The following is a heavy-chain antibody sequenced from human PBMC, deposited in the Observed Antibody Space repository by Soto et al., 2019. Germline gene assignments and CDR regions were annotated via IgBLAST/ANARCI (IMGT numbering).Heavy chain of an antibody. CDR1: GFTFSSYG. V-gene: IGHV3-30*18. CDR3: AKALWSGYFTYYYNYAMDV. CDR2: ISHDGSNK. D-gene: IGHD3-3*01. Sequence: GGSLRLSCAASGFTFSSYGMRWVRQAPGKGLEWVAVISHDGSNKYYADSVKGRFTISRDNSKNTLYLQMNSLRAEDTAVYYCAKALWSGYFTYYYNYAMDVWGQGTTVTVSS. J-gene: IGHJ6*02.